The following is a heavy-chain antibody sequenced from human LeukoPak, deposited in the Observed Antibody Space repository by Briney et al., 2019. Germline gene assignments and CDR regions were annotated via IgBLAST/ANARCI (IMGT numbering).Heavy chain of an antibody. CDR2: ISGSGGST. CDR3: AKGMFGYLGGLYWYFDL. CDR1: GFTFSSYA. J-gene: IGHJ2*01. Sequence: GGSLRLSCAASGFTFSSYAMSWVRQAPEKGLEWVSAISGSGGSTYCADSVKGRFTISRDNSKNTLYLQMNSLRAEDTAVYYCAKGMFGYLGGLYWYFDLWGRGTLVTASS. V-gene: IGHV3-23*01. D-gene: IGHD3-22*01.